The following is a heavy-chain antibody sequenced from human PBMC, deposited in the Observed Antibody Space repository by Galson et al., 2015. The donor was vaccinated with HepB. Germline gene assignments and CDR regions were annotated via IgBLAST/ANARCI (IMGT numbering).Heavy chain of an antibody. CDR3: ARDFSVDTAMVT. J-gene: IGHJ5*02. CDR2: ISYGGSNK. CDR1: GFTFSSYA. V-gene: IGHV3-30*04. D-gene: IGHD5-18*01. Sequence: SLRLSCAASGFTFSSYAMRWVRQAPGKGLERVAVISYGGSNKYYADSVKGRFTISRDNSKNTLYLQMNSLRAEDTAVYYCARDFSVDTAMVTWGQGTLVTVSS.